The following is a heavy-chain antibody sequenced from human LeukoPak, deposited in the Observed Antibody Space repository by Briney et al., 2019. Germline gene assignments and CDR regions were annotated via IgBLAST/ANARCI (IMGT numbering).Heavy chain of an antibody. CDR2: TSGSGGST. D-gene: IGHD3-9*01. CDR1: GFTFSSYA. V-gene: IGHV3-23*01. CDR3: ARSCDILTGYYSCSSTYYYGMDV. J-gene: IGHJ6*02. Sequence: GGSLRLSCAASGFTFSSYAMSWVRQAPGKGLEWVSATSGSGGSTYYADSVKGRFTISRDNSKNTLYLQMNSLRAEDTAVYYCARSCDILTGYYSCSSTYYYGMDVWGQGTTVTVSS.